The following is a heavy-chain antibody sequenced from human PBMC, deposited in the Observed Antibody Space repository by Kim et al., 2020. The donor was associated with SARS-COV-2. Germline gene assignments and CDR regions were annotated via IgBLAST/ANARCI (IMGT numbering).Heavy chain of an antibody. V-gene: IGHV3-7*03. D-gene: IGHD3-10*01. J-gene: IGHJ4*02. Sequence: DSVKGRFTISRDNAKNSLYLQMNSLRAEDTAVYYCARAAVLLWFGELLDHWGQGTLVTVSS. CDR3: ARAAVLLWFGELLDH.